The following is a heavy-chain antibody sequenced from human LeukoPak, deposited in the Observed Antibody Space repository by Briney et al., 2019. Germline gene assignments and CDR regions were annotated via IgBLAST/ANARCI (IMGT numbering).Heavy chain of an antibody. J-gene: IGHJ4*02. CDR3: ARGGYRYGY. Sequence: GGSLRLSCAASGFTFSSYWMSWVRQAPGKGLEWVANIKEDGSEKRYYEDSVKGRFTISRDNTKKSLYLQMNSLRAEDTAMYYCARGGYRYGYWGQGTLVTVSS. CDR2: IKEDGSEKR. CDR1: GFTFSSYW. D-gene: IGHD5-18*01. V-gene: IGHV3-7*04.